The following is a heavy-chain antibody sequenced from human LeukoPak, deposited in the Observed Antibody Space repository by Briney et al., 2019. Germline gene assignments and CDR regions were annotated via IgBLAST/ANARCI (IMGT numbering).Heavy chain of an antibody. CDR1: GGSISSSSYY. CDR3: ASTTGYYDFWSGYYRWGEYYFDY. D-gene: IGHD3-3*01. V-gene: IGHV4-39*07. J-gene: IGHJ4*02. CDR2: IYYSGST. Sequence: PSETLSLTCTVSGGSISSSSYYWGWIRQPPGKGLEWIGSIYYSGSTYYNPSLKSRVTISVDTSKNQFSLKLSSVTAADTAVYYCASTTGYYDFWSGYYRWGEYYFDYWGQGTLLTVSS.